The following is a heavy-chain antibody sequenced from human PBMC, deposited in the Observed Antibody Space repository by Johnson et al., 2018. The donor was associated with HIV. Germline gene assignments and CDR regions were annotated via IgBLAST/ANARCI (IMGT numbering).Heavy chain of an antibody. D-gene: IGHD3-10*01. CDR2: INWNGGST. V-gene: IGHV3-20*04. CDR1: GFTFDDYG. J-gene: IGHJ3*02. CDR3: AKAPYGSGIRPGAFDI. Sequence: EKLVESGGGVVRPGGSLRLSCAASGFTFDDYGMSWVRQVPGKGLEWVSGINWNGGSTGYADSVKGRFTISRDNSKNSLYLQMNSLRAEDTAVYYCAKAPYGSGIRPGAFDIWGQGTMVTVSS.